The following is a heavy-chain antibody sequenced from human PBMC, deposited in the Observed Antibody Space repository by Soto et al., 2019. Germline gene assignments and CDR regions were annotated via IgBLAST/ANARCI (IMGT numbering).Heavy chain of an antibody. D-gene: IGHD3-22*01. V-gene: IGHV3-30*18. CDR3: AKDVDSSGYLGPDY. CDR1: GFAFSSYG. J-gene: IGHJ4*02. Sequence: SGFAFSSYGMHWVRQAPGKGLEWVAVISYDGSNKYYADSVKGRFTISRDNSKNTLYLQMNSLRAEDTAVYYCAKDVDSSGYLGPDYWGQGTLVTVSS. CDR2: ISYDGSNK.